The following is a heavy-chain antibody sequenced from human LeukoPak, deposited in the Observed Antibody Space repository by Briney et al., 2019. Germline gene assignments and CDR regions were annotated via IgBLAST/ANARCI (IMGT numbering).Heavy chain of an antibody. Sequence: GGSLRLSCAASGFTFSSYAMSWVRQAPGKGLEWVSAISNSGYNTYYADSVKGRFTISRDNSKNTLYLQMNSLRAEDTAVYYCAKRRGLELLYYYYMDVWGKGTTVTVSS. D-gene: IGHD1-7*01. J-gene: IGHJ6*03. CDR1: GFTFSSYA. CDR3: AKRRGLELLYYYYMDV. V-gene: IGHV3-23*01. CDR2: ISNSGYNT.